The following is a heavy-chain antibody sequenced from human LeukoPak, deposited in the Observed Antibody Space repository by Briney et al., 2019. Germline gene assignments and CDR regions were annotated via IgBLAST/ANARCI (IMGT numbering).Heavy chain of an antibody. D-gene: IGHD3-10*01. CDR2: IYYSGST. CDR3: ARRNYYGSGSLDDY. J-gene: IGHJ4*02. V-gene: IGHV4-39*01. Sequence: KPSETLSLTCTVSGGSISSSSYYWGWIRQPPGKGLEWIGSIYYSGSTYYNPSLKSRVTISVGTSKNQFSLKLSSVTAADTAVYYCARRNYYGSGSLDDYWGQGTLVTVSS. CDR1: GGSISSSSYY.